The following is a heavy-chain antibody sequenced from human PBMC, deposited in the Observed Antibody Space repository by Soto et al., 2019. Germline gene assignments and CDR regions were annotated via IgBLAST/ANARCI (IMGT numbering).Heavy chain of an antibody. CDR3: AKGRYCSSITCRDAFDM. D-gene: IGHD2-2*01. Sequence: GGSLRLSCEASGFTFSSYGMTWVRQAPGKGLEWVSAISGSGGSRYYADSVKGRFTISRDNSKNTLYLQMISLRAEDTAVYYCAKGRYCSSITCRDAFDMWGQGTMVTVSS. V-gene: IGHV3-23*01. CDR2: ISGSGGSR. J-gene: IGHJ3*02. CDR1: GFTFSSYG.